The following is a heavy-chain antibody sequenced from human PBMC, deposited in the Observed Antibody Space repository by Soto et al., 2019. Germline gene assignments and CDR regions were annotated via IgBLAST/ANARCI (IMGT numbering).Heavy chain of an antibody. CDR3: ASQSVAVAGSIDY. V-gene: IGHV1-69*13. D-gene: IGHD6-19*01. CDR2: IIPIFGTA. Sequence: SVKVSCKASGGTFSSYAISWVRQAPGQGLEWMGGIIPIFGTANYAQKFQGRVTITADESTSTAYMELSSLRSEDTAVYYCASQSVAVAGSIDYWGQGNLVTVSS. J-gene: IGHJ4*02. CDR1: GGTFSSYA.